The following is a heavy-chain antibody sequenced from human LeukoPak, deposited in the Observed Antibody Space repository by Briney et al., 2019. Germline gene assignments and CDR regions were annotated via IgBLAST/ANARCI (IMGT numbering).Heavy chain of an antibody. CDR2: IYYSGST. Sequence: SETLSLTCTVSGGSISSSSYYWGWIRQPPGKGLEWIGSIYYSGSTYYNPSLKSRVTISVDTSKNQFSLKLSSVTAADTAVYYCARVYYYDSRSPSGDALDIWGQGTMVTVSS. CDR1: GGSISSSSYY. D-gene: IGHD3-22*01. J-gene: IGHJ3*02. CDR3: ARVYYYDSRSPSGDALDI. V-gene: IGHV4-39*01.